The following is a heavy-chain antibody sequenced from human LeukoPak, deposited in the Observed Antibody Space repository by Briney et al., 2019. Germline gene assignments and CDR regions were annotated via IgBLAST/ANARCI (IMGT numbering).Heavy chain of an antibody. CDR3: AKDWTTVVTPKGYYFDS. J-gene: IGHJ4*02. D-gene: IGHD4-23*01. Sequence: GGSLRLSCAASGFSFNNYAMSWVRQAPGKGLEWVSAISTTGGSTYYADSVKVRFTISRDNSKNTLSLQMDSLRVEDTAVYYCAKDWTTVVTPKGYYFDSWGQGTLVTVSS. V-gene: IGHV3-23*01. CDR1: GFSFNNYA. CDR2: ISTTGGST.